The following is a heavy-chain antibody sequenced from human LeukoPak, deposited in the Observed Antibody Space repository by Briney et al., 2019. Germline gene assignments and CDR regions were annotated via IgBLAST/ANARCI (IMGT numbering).Heavy chain of an antibody. CDR2: IYYSGST. V-gene: IGHV4-59*01. Sequence: NTSETLSLTCTVSGGSITNNYWNWHWIRQPQGRGLEWIGYIYYSGSTNYNPSHRSRVTIAVDKSNNQVSLKLNSVTAADTAMYYCARDKSGPTAHYDVFEIWGQGTMVTVSS. CDR3: ARDKSGPTAHYDVFEI. D-gene: IGHD4/OR15-4a*01. CDR1: GGSITNNY. J-gene: IGHJ3*02.